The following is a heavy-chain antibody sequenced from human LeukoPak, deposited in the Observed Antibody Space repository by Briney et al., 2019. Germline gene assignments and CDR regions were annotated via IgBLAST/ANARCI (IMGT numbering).Heavy chain of an antibody. J-gene: IGHJ4*02. Sequence: GGSLRLSCAASGFTFSSYGMSWVRQAPGKGLKWVSAISGSGGSTYYADSVKGRFTISSDNSKNTLYLQMNSLRAEDTAVYYCAKDSYSSGWSTSPFDYWGQGTLVTVSS. CDR2: ISGSGGST. D-gene: IGHD6-19*01. CDR3: AKDSYSSGWSTSPFDY. V-gene: IGHV3-23*01. CDR1: GFTFSSYG.